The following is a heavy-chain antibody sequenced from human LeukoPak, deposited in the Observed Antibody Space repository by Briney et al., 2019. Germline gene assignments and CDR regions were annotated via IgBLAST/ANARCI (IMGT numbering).Heavy chain of an antibody. V-gene: IGHV3-30*18. J-gene: IGHJ4*02. Sequence: GGSLRLSCAASGFTFSSYGMHWVRQAPGKGLEWVAVISYDGSNKYYADSVKGRFTISRDNSKNTLYLQMNSLRAEDTAVYYCAKDLGGQWLVHLDYWGQGTLVTVSS. CDR3: AKDLGGQWLVHLDY. D-gene: IGHD6-19*01. CDR2: ISYDGSNK. CDR1: GFTFSSYG.